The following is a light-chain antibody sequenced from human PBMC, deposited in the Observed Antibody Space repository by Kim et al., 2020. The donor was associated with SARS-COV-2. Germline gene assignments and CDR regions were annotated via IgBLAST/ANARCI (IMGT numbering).Light chain of an antibody. CDR1: SGHSSYA. CDR3: QTWGTGAWV. V-gene: IGLV4-69*01. J-gene: IGLJ3*02. Sequence: ASVKLTCPLSSGHSSYAIAWHQQQPEKGPRYLMKLNSDGSHSKGDGIPDRFSGSSSGAERYLTISSLQSEDEADYYCQTWGTGAWVFGGGTKLTVL. CDR2: LNSDGSH.